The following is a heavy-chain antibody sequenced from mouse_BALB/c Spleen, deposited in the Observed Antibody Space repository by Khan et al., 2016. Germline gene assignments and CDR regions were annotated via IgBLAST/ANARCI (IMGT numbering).Heavy chain of an antibody. D-gene: IGHD3-1*01. CDR1: GFTFSSFG. CDR2: ISSGSSTI. Sequence: EVELVESGGGLVQPGGSRKLSCAASGFTFSSFGMHWVRQAPEKGLEWVAYISSGSSTIYYADTVKGRFTISRDNPKNTLFLQMTSLRSEDTAMYYCARGYSLDYWGQGTTLTVSS. V-gene: IGHV5-17*02. CDR3: ARGYSLDY. J-gene: IGHJ2*01.